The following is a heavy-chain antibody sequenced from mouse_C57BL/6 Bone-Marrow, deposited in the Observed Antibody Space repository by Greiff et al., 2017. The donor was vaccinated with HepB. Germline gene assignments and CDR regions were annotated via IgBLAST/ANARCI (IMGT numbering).Heavy chain of an antibody. J-gene: IGHJ3*01. CDR2: IYPGDGDT. V-gene: IGHV1-82*01. Sequence: VLLQQSGPELVKPGASVKISCKASGYAFSSSWMNWVKQRPGKGLEWIGRIYPGDGDTNYNGKFKGKATLTADKSSSTAYMQLSSLTSEDSAVYFCARRDYYGSSPAFAYWGQGTLVTVSA. CDR3: ARRDYYGSSPAFAY. D-gene: IGHD1-1*01. CDR1: GYAFSSSW.